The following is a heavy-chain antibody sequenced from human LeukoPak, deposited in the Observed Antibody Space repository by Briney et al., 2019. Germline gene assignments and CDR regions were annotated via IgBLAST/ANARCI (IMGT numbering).Heavy chain of an antibody. CDR2: IYSGGST. CDR1: GFTFSSYA. J-gene: IGHJ4*02. Sequence: GGSLRLSCAASGFTFSSYAMSWVRQAPGKGLEWVSVIYSGGSTYYADSMKGRFTISRDNSKNTLYLQMNSLRAEDTAVYYCARALSWVFDYWGQGTLVTVSS. CDR3: ARALSWVFDY. V-gene: IGHV3-53*01. D-gene: IGHD7-27*01.